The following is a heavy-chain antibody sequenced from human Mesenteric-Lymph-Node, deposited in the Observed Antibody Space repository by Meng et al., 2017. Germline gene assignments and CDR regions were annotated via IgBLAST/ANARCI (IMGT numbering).Heavy chain of an antibody. CDR1: GFTFSSYS. J-gene: IGHJ6*02. CDR2: ISSSSSYI. CDR3: AKGLRNYYYYGMDV. V-gene: IGHV3-21*04. Sequence: GESLKISCAASGFTFSSYSMNWVRQAPGKGLEWVSSISSSSSYIYYADSVKGRFTISRDNAKNSLYLQMNSLRAEDTALYYCAKGLRNYYYYGMDVWGQGTTVTVSS. D-gene: IGHD5/OR15-5a*01.